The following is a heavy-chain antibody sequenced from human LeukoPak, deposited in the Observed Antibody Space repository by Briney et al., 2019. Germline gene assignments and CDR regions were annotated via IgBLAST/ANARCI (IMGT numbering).Heavy chain of an antibody. J-gene: IGHJ3*02. D-gene: IGHD2-15*01. Sequence: GESLKISCKGSGYSFTSYWIGWARQMPGKGLEWMGIIYPGDSDTRYSPSFQGQVTISADKSISTAYLQWSSLKASDTAMYYCARMRGYCSGGSCYPSVGAFDIWGQGTMVTVSS. CDR1: GYSFTSYW. CDR3: ARMRGYCSGGSCYPSVGAFDI. V-gene: IGHV5-51*01. CDR2: IYPGDSDT.